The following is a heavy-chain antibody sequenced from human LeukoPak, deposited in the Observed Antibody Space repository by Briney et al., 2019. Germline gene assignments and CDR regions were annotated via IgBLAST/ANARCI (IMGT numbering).Heavy chain of an antibody. CDR2: INPNSGGT. D-gene: IGHD6-19*01. J-gene: IGHJ3*02. Sequence: EASVKVSCKASGYTFTGYYMHWVRQAPGQGLEWMGWINPNSGGTNYAQKFQGRVTMTRDTSISTAYMELSRLRSDDTAVYYCASVAVAGPPGLWAFDIWGQGTMVTVSS. CDR1: GYTFTGYY. V-gene: IGHV1-2*02. CDR3: ASVAVAGPPGLWAFDI.